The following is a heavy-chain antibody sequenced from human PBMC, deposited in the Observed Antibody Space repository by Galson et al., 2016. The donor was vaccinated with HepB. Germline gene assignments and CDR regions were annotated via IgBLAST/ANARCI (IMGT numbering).Heavy chain of an antibody. CDR2: ISAGGVNT. V-gene: IGHV3-23*01. D-gene: IGHD6-19*01. Sequence: SLRLSCAASGFPFNNYVLGWVRQAPAKGQEWVSLISAGGVNTYSADSVKGRFTISRDNSKNTLYLQMDSLRADDTAVYYCACKYSTGWYAGAFDPWGQGTLVTVSS. CDR3: ACKYSTGWYAGAFDP. J-gene: IGHJ5*02. CDR1: GFPFNNYV.